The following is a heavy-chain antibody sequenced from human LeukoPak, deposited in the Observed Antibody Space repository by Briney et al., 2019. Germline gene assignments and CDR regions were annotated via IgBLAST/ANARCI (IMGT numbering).Heavy chain of an antibody. Sequence: GGSLRLSCAASGFTFSSYSMNWVRQAPGKGLEWVSGISGSGGSTYYADSVKGRFTISRDNSKNTLYLQMNSLRAEDTAVYYCAKVFSSRDYLDYWGQGTLVTVSS. CDR3: AKVFSSRDYLDY. V-gene: IGHV3-23*01. CDR2: ISGSGGST. J-gene: IGHJ4*02. CDR1: GFTFSSYS. D-gene: IGHD3-3*01.